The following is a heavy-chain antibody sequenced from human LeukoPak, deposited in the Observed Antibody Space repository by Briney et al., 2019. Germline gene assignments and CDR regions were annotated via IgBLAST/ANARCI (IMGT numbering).Heavy chain of an antibody. Sequence: SETLSLTCTVSGGSISSYYWSWIGQPPGKGLEWIGDIYYSGSTNYNPSLQSRVPISVDTSKDQFSLKLSSVTAADTAVYYCARALEDYGMDVWGQGTTVTVSS. D-gene: IGHD3-3*01. CDR3: ARALEDYGMDV. J-gene: IGHJ6*02. CDR1: GGSISSYY. V-gene: IGHV4-59*01. CDR2: IYYSGST.